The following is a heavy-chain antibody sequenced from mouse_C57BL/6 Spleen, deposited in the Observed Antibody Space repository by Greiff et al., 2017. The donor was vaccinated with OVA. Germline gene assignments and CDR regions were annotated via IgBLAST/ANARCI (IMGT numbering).Heavy chain of an antibody. Sequence: DVQLVESGGGLVQPGASLRLSCAASGFTFTDYYMSWVRQTPGKALEWLALIRNKANGYTTEYTASVKGRFTISRDNSQNILYLQMNTLRAEDSATYYCVKADYDWGDYWGQGTTLTVSS. CDR2: IRNKANGYTT. CDR3: VKADYDWGDY. J-gene: IGHJ2*01. D-gene: IGHD2-4*01. CDR1: GFTFTDYY. V-gene: IGHV7-4*01.